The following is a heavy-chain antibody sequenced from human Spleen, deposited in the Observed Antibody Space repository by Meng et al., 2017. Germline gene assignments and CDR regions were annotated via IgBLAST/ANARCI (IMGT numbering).Heavy chain of an antibody. Sequence: GESLKISCAASGFIFSGYWMHWVRQTPGKGPVWVSRINSDGSTTTYADSVKGRFTISRDNAKNTLYLQMNSLRAEDTAVYYCARDWAYCNGSCYRSADYFDSWGQGTLVTVSS. V-gene: IGHV3-74*01. CDR3: ARDWAYCNGSCYRSADYFDS. D-gene: IGHD2-21*02. CDR2: INSDGSTT. J-gene: IGHJ4*02. CDR1: GFIFSGYW.